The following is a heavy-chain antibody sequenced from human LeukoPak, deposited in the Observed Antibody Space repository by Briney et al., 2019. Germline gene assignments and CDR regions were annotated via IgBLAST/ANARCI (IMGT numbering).Heavy chain of an antibody. CDR1: GFSVSNYY. Sequence: GGSLRLSCAASGFSVSNYYMSWVRQPPGKGLEWVSVMYTGGGRYYGDSVKGRFTISRDNSKNTVFLQMNSLRVEDTALYYCARDCSSTSCYDDYYYGMDVWGQGTTVTVSS. CDR2: MYTGGGR. D-gene: IGHD2-2*01. CDR3: ARDCSSTSCYDDYYYGMDV. V-gene: IGHV3-66*01. J-gene: IGHJ6*02.